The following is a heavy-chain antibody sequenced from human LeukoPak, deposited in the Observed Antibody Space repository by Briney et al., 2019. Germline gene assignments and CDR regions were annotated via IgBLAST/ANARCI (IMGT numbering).Heavy chain of an antibody. CDR2: IRYDGSNK. CDR3: AKEAPYSSSPDY. D-gene: IGHD6-13*01. Sequence: GGSLRLSCAASGFTFSSYGMHWVRQAPGKGLEWVAFIRYDGSNKYYADSVKGRFTISRDNSKNTLYLQMNSLSAEDTAVYYCAKEAPYSSSPDYWGQGTLVTVSS. CDR1: GFTFSSYG. V-gene: IGHV3-30*02. J-gene: IGHJ4*02.